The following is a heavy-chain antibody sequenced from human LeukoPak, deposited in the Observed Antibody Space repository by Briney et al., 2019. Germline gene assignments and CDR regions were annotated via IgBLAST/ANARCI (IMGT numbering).Heavy chain of an antibody. D-gene: IGHD3-10*01. J-gene: IGHJ4*02. CDR2: IYYSGNT. CDR3: ARAVVGFGELDDPYYFDY. Sequence: SETLSLTCTVSGGSISSGAYYWSWIRQHPGKGLEWIGYIYYSGNTYYNPSLKSRVTISVDTSKNQFSLKLSSVTAADTAVHYCARAVVGFGELDDPYYFDYWGQGTLVTVSS. V-gene: IGHV4-61*08. CDR1: GGSISSGAYY.